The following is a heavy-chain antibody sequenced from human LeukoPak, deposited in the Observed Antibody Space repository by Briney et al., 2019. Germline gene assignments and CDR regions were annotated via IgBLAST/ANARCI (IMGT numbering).Heavy chain of an antibody. D-gene: IGHD3-10*01. CDR1: GGSISSYY. V-gene: IGHV4-59*01. Sequence: SETLSLTCTVSGGSISSYYWSWIRQPPGKGLEWIGYIYYSGSTNHNPSLKSRVTISVDTSKNQFSLKLSSVTAADTAVYYCARASMVRGVIGWFDPWGQGTLVTVSS. CDR3: ARASMVRGVIGWFDP. J-gene: IGHJ5*02. CDR2: IYYSGST.